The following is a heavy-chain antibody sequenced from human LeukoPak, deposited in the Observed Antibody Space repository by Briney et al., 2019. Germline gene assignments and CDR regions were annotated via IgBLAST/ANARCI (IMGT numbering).Heavy chain of an antibody. CDR1: GFTVSSNY. CDR2: ISGSGGST. Sequence: GGSLRLSCAASGFTVSSNYMSWVRQAPGKGLEWVSAISGSGGSTYYADSVKGRFTISRDNSKNTLYLQMNSLRAEDTAVYYCAKFLVVSTTGKVDYWGQGTLVTVSS. V-gene: IGHV3-23*01. D-gene: IGHD1-14*01. J-gene: IGHJ4*02. CDR3: AKFLVVSTTGKVDY.